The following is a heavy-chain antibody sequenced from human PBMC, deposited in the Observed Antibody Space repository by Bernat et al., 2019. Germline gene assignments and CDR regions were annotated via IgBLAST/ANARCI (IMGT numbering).Heavy chain of an antibody. CDR2: IYYSGGT. CDR1: GGSISSGSHY. CDR3: ARVFLSETYYYHGMDV. V-gene: IGHV4-39*01. Sequence: QLQLQESGSGLVKPSETLSLICTVSGGSISSGSHYWGWIRQPPGKGLEWIGSIYYSGGTYYSPSLKSRATVSVDTSKNQFSLKLNSVTAADTAVYYCARVFLSETYYYHGMDVWGQGTTVTVSS. D-gene: IGHD3-10*01. J-gene: IGHJ6*02.